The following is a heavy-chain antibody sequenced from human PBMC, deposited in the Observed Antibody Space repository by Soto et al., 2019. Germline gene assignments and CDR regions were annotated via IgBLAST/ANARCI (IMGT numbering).Heavy chain of an antibody. CDR1: GYTFTDYS. J-gene: IGHJ6*02. D-gene: IGHD1-26*01. CDR2: ISAYSGHT. CDR3: ARDVEWELVELGLSFSGMDV. V-gene: IGHV1-18*01. Sequence: QVQLVQSGGEVKKPGASVKVSCKASGYTFTDYSISWVQQAPGQGLEWMGWISAYSGHTNYVQHLRGRVSMTTDTPTNTADIELRSLTSGDTAVYCCARDVEWELVELGLSFSGMDVWGRG.